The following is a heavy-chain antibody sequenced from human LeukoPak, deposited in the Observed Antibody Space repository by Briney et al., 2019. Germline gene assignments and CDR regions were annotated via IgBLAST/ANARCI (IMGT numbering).Heavy chain of an antibody. CDR1: GGSISGYY. J-gene: IGHJ5*02. CDR3: AREGQWLPDWFDP. V-gene: IGHV4-59*01. Sequence: PSETLSLTCTVSGGSISGYYWSWIRQPPGQGLEWIGYIHYSGSTNYNPSLKSRVTISLDMSKNQFFLKLNSVTAADTAVYYCAREGQWLPDWFDPWGQGTLVTVSS. CDR2: IHYSGST. D-gene: IGHD6-19*01.